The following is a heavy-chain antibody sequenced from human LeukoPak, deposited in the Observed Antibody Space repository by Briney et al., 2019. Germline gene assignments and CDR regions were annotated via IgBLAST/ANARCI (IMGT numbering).Heavy chain of an antibody. Sequence: GASVKVSCKVSGYRLNELSIHWVRQGPGKGLEWMGGFDPEEGKTIYAQKLQGRVSMTEDTSTDTAFMELRSLRSEDTAVYYCAANTSNGYAIDSWGQGTLITVSS. V-gene: IGHV1-24*01. CDR2: FDPEEGKT. J-gene: IGHJ4*02. CDR3: AANTSNGYAIDS. CDR1: GYRLNELS. D-gene: IGHD5-12*01.